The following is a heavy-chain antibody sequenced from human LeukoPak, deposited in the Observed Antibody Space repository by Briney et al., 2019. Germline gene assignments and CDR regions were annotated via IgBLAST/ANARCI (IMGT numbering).Heavy chain of an antibody. CDR3: ARAGVTGEGLDY. D-gene: IGHD1-20*01. V-gene: IGHV1-8*01. Sequence: ASVKISCKASGYTFTSYDINWVRQATGQGLEWMGWMNPNSGNTGSAQKFQGSVTMTRNTSTATAYMELSSLRSDDTAVYYCARAGVTGEGLDYWGQGTLVTVSS. CDR1: GYTFTSYD. CDR2: MNPNSGNT. J-gene: IGHJ4*02.